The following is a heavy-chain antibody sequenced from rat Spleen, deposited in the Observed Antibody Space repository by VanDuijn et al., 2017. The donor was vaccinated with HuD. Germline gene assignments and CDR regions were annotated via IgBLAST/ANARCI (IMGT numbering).Heavy chain of an antibody. J-gene: IGHJ2*01. V-gene: IGHV5-29*01. CDR3: AKNIYYSSYLYYFDY. CDR1: GFTFSDYG. CDR2: ISYDGITT. D-gene: IGHD1-2*01. Sequence: EVQLVESGGGLVQPGRSLKLSCAASGFTFSDYGMAWVRQAPTKGLEWVAAISYDGITTYYLDSVKGRFTISRDNAKSTLYLQMDSLRSEDTATYYCAKNIYYSSYLYYFDYWGQGVMVTVSS.